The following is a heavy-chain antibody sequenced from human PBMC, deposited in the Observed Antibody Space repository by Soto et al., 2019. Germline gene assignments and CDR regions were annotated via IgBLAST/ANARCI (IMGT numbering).Heavy chain of an antibody. CDR1: GYTFTSYA. V-gene: IGHV1-3*01. D-gene: IGHD3-10*01. CDR3: ARVIPIPPLSGSYLGAFDI. Sequence: ASVKVSCKASGYTFTSYAMHWVRQAPGQRLEWMGWINAGNGNTKYSQKFQGRVTITRDTSASTAYMELSSLRSEDTAVYYCARVIPIPPLSGSYLGAFDIWGQGTMVTVSS. CDR2: INAGNGNT. J-gene: IGHJ3*02.